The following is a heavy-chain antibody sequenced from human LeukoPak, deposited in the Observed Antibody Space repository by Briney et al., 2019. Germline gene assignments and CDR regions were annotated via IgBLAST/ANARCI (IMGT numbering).Heavy chain of an antibody. CDR3: ARWDDSSGYYYFDY. CDR2: INHSGST. J-gene: IGHJ4*02. Sequence: SETLSLTCAVYGGSFSGYYWSWIRQPPGKGLEWIGEINHSGSTNYNPSLKSRVTISVDTSKNQFSPKLSSVTAADTAVYYCARWDDSSGYYYFDYWGQGTLVTVSS. V-gene: IGHV4-34*01. D-gene: IGHD3-22*01. CDR1: GGSFSGYY.